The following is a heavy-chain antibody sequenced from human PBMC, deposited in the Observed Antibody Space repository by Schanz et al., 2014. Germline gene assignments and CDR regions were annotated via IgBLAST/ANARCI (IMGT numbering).Heavy chain of an antibody. CDR1: EYSFTSYS. V-gene: IGHV1-3*04. J-gene: IGHJ4*02. D-gene: IGHD3-3*01. CDR3: ARDRRFFDRDDLYYFDS. CDR2: INTGGGDT. Sequence: QVHLVQSGAEVKRPGASVKVSCKASEYSFTSYSMHWVRQAPGQRLEWMGWINTGGGDTKYSQNFQGRVTITRDTSASTAYMELSSLRSDDTAVYYCARDRRFFDRDDLYYFDSWGQGTLVTVSS.